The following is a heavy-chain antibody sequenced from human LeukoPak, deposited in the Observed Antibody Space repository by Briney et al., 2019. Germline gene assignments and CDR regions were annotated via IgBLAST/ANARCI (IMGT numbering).Heavy chain of an antibody. CDR3: ARGEEKGIFGDYFDY. CDR1: GFTFSDYY. D-gene: IGHD3-3*01. V-gene: IGHV3-11*01. J-gene: IGHJ4*02. Sequence: GGSLRLSCAASGFTFSDYYMSWIRQAPGKGLEWVSYISSSGSTICYADSVKGRFTISRDNAKNSLYLQMNSLRAEDTAVYYCARGEEKGIFGDYFDYWGQGTLVTVSS. CDR2: ISSSGSTI.